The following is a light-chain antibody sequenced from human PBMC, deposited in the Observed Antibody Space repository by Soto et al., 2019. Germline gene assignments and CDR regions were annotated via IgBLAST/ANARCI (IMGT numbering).Light chain of an antibody. Sequence: QSALTQPASVSGSPGQSVTISCTGASSDVGGNDYVSWYQQHPGKAPKLILYEVNNRPSGVSNHFSGSKSGNTASLIISGLQADDEADYYCSSYSTTGTLVFGSGTKLTVL. CDR3: SSYSTTGTLV. V-gene: IGLV2-14*01. CDR2: EVN. J-gene: IGLJ1*01. CDR1: SSDVGGNDY.